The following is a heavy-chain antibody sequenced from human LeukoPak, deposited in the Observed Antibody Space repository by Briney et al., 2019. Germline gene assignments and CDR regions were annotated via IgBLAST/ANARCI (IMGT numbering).Heavy chain of an antibody. J-gene: IGHJ5*02. D-gene: IGHD1-1*01. CDR3: ARVPDITARPCDT. CDR2: ISHTGLT. V-gene: IGHV4-34*01. CDR1: GGSFSDYY. Sequence: SETLSLTCAVYGGSFSDYYWTLIRQTPGKGLEWIGEISHTGLTGSNPSLKSRVTIFVASSKKQFSLRMTSVTAADTGIYYCARVPDITARPCDTWGPGTLVTVSS.